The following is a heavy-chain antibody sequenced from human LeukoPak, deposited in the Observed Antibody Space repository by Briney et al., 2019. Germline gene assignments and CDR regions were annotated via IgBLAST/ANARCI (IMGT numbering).Heavy chain of an antibody. D-gene: IGHD2-15*01. V-gene: IGHV3-30*04. CDR3: ARRYCSGGSCYSGDDAFDI. CDR1: GFTFSSYA. Sequence: GRSLRLSCAASGFTFSSYAMHWVRQAPGKGLEWVAVISYDGSNKYYADSVKGRFTISRDNSKNTLYLQMNSLRAEDTALYYCARRYCSGGSCYSGDDAFDIWGQGTVVTVSS. J-gene: IGHJ3*02. CDR2: ISYDGSNK.